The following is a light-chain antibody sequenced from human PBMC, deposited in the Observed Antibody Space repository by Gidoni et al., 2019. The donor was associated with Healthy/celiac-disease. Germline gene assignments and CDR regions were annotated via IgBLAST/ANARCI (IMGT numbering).Light chain of an antibody. V-gene: IGKV3-11*01. J-gene: IGKJ4*01. CDR3: PQRSNWLT. Sequence: IVLTPSPATLSLSPGERATLSCRASQSVSSYLAWYQQKPGQSPRLLIYDASNRANGIPARFSGSGSGTDFSLTIRCREPADFSVYYCPQRSNWLTFGGWTKVEIK. CDR2: DAS. CDR1: QSVSSY.